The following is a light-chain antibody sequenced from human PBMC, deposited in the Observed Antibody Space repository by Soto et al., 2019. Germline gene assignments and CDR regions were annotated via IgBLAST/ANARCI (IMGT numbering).Light chain of an antibody. CDR2: RNN. V-gene: IGLV1-47*03. CDR3: AAWGDSPSGRGV. CDR1: SSNIGNNY. J-gene: IGLJ2*01. Sequence: QSVLTQPPSASGTPGQRVTISCSGSSSNIGNNYVYWYQMVPGTAPKLLIYRNNQRPSGVPDRFSGSRSGTSASLAISGLLSEHEADYYSAAWGDSPSGRGVFGGGTKLTVL.